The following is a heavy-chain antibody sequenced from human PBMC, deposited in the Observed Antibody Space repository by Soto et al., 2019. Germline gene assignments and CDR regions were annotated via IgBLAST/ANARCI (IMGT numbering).Heavy chain of an antibody. CDR3: ARLVWGLVSY. CDR1: GGSISSSSYY. J-gene: IGHJ4*02. Sequence: QLQLQESGPGLVKPSETLSLTCTVSGGSISSSSYYWGWIRQPPGKGLEWIGNIYYSGSTYYNPSLXRXAXIXXDTSKNQFSLKLTSVTAADTAVYYCARLVWGLVSYWGQGTLVTVSS. V-gene: IGHV4-39*01. CDR2: IYYSGST. D-gene: IGHD3-16*01.